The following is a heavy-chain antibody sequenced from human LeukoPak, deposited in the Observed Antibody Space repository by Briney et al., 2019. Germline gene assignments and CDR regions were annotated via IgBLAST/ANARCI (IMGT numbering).Heavy chain of an antibody. CDR1: GYIFSNYG. V-gene: IGHV1-18*01. CDR2: TSAHNGNT. CDR3: ATEPQEGMGIAFDI. Sequence: ASVKVSCKASGYIFSNYGISWVRQAPGQGLEWMGWTSAHNGNTDYAQRFQGRVTMTTDTSTGTAYMELTSLRSDDTAVYYCATEPQEGMGIAFDIWGQGTMVTVSS. D-gene: IGHD7-27*01. J-gene: IGHJ3*02.